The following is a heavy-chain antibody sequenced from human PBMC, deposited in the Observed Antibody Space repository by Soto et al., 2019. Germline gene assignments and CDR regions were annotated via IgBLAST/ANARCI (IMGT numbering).Heavy chain of an antibody. CDR2: IYYSGST. CDR1: GGSISSGGYY. D-gene: IGHD6-13*01. J-gene: IGHJ3*02. CDR3: ARSQGSWFHI. Sequence: QVQLQESGPGLVKPSQTLSLTCTVSGGSISSGGYYWSWIRQHPGKGLEWIGYIYYSGSTYYNPSLTSRVTISVDTSKNPFSLKLSSGTDADTAVYYCARSQGSWFHIWGQGTMITVSS. V-gene: IGHV4-31*03.